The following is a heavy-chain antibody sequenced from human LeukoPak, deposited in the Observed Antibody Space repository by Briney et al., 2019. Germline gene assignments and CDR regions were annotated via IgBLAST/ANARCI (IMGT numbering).Heavy chain of an antibody. V-gene: IGHV3-7*03. CDR1: GFTFSSYW. J-gene: IGHJ4*02. CDR2: IKQDGSEK. CDR3: AREGYDSSGYCDY. D-gene: IGHD3-22*01. Sequence: GGSLRLSCAASGFTFSSYWMSWVRQAPGKGLGWVANIKQDGSEKYYVDSVKGRFTISRDNAKNSLYLQMNSLRAEDTAVYYCAREGYDSSGYCDYWGQGTLVTVSS.